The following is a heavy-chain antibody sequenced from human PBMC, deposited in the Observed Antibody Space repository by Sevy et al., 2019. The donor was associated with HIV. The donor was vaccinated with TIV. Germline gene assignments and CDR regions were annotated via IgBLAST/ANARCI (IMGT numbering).Heavy chain of an antibody. J-gene: IGHJ4*02. V-gene: IGHV1-18*01. Sequence: ASVKVSCKASGYTFTSYGISWVRQAPGQGLEWMGWISAYNGNTNYAQKLQGRVTMTTDTSTSTAYMELRGLRSDDTAVYYCARAGAYYYDSSGPRDYWGQGTLVTVSS. CDR1: GYTFTSYG. CDR3: ARAGAYYYDSSGPRDY. D-gene: IGHD3-22*01. CDR2: ISAYNGNT.